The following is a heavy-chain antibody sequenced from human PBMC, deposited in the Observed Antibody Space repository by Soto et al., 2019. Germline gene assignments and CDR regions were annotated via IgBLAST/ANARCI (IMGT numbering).Heavy chain of an antibody. Sequence: QLQLQESGPRLVKPWETLSLTCTVSGDSISSSNYFWGWIRQPPGKGMEWIGTIFYSGSTYDNPSLKSPITISLHTSKNQFSLKLTSVTAADTALYYCARRYGWLYFDYWGQGSLVTVSS. CDR2: IFYSGST. CDR3: ARRYGWLYFDY. V-gene: IGHV4-39*01. D-gene: IGHD3-10*01. J-gene: IGHJ4*02. CDR1: GDSISSSNYF.